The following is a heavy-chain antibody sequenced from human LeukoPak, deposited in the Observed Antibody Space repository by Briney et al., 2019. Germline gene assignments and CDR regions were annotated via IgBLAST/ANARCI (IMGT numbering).Heavy chain of an antibody. D-gene: IGHD7-27*01. J-gene: IGHJ3*02. CDR1: GFTFSNYY. CDR3: ARDAAGGDDAFDI. Sequence: GRSLRLSCAASGFTFSNYYMSWVRQAPGKGLEWVSSISSSGSTIYYADSVKGRFTISRDNAKNSLYLQMNSRRATDPSMYYCARDAAGGDDAFDIWGQGTKVSDS. V-gene: IGHV3-11*01. CDR2: ISSSGSTI.